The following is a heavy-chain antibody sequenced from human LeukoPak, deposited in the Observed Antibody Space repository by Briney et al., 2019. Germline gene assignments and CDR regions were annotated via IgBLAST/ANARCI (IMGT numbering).Heavy chain of an antibody. Sequence: ASGKVSCKVFGYTFDTYTITWVRQAPGQGLEWMGWISAYNGNTNYAQKLQGRVTMTTDTSTSTAYMELRSLRSDDTAVYYCARDSALVATITDYWGQGTLVTVSS. CDR1: GYTFDTYT. J-gene: IGHJ4*02. V-gene: IGHV1-18*01. CDR2: ISAYNGNT. CDR3: ARDSALVATITDY. D-gene: IGHD5-12*01.